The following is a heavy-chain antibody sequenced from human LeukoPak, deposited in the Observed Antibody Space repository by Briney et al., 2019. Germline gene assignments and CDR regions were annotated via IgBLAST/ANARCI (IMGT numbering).Heavy chain of an antibody. CDR1: GGSINNYY. V-gene: IGHV4-59*01. D-gene: IGHD4-17*01. J-gene: IGHJ4*02. Sequence: NPSETLSLTCTVSGGSINNYYWSWIRQPPGKGLEWIGYIYYSGSTNYNPSLKSRVTISVDTSKNQFSLKLSSVTAADTAVYYCARVRSDYVVFDYWGQGTLVTVSS. CDR2: IYYSGST. CDR3: ARVRSDYVVFDY.